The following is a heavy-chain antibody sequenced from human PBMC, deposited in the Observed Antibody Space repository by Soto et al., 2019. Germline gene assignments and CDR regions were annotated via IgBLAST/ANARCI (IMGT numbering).Heavy chain of an antibody. Sequence: SPRLSCAAPGFPFWNHALSWVRQAPGKGLDWVSSISAIGNSTYYADSVKGRFTISRDNSKNTLFLQMNSLRAEDTAVYYCASSGPWGQGTLVTVSS. CDR3: ASSGP. D-gene: IGHD3-10*01. J-gene: IGHJ5*02. CDR1: GFPFWNHA. V-gene: IGHV3-23*01. CDR2: ISAIGNST.